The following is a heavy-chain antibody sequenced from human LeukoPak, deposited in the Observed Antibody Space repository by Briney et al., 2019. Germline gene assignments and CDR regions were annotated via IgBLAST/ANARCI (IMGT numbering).Heavy chain of an antibody. V-gene: IGHV3-30-3*01. CDR2: TSDDGTTK. J-gene: IGHJ4*02. D-gene: IGHD4-17*01. Sequence: HPGGSLRLSCAASGFTFSSYAMHWVRQAPGKGLQWLALTSDDGTTKYYADSVKGRFTISRDNSQNTLYLQMNSLRVEETAMYYCARAPGGFHGDYSPIGYWGQGTLVTVSS. CDR3: ARAPGGFHGDYSPIGY. CDR1: GFTFSSYA.